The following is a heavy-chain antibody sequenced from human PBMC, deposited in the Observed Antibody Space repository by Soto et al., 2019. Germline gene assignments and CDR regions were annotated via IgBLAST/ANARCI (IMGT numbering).Heavy chain of an antibody. CDR1: GGSISSGGYS. J-gene: IGHJ6*02. CDR3: ARDSSSSSSGSGMDV. Sequence: SETLSLTCAVSGGSISSGGYSWSWIRQPPGKGLEWIGYIYHSGSTYYNPSLKSRVTISVDRSKIQFSLKLSSVTAADTAVYYCARDSSSSSSGSGMDVWGQGTTVT. V-gene: IGHV4-30-2*01. D-gene: IGHD6-13*01. CDR2: IYHSGST.